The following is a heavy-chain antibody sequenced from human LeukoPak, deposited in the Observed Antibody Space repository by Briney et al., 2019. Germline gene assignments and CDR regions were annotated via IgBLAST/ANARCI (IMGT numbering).Heavy chain of an antibody. Sequence: GGSLRLSCAASGFTFSSYIMNWVRQAPGKGLEWVSYISSSSSTIYYANSVKGRFTISRDNAKNSLYLQMNSLRAEDTAVYYCARGGPYCSSTSCYPFFDYWGQGTLVTVSS. CDR1: GFTFSSYI. V-gene: IGHV3-48*01. D-gene: IGHD2-2*01. J-gene: IGHJ4*02. CDR3: ARGGPYCSSTSCYPFFDY. CDR2: ISSSSSTI.